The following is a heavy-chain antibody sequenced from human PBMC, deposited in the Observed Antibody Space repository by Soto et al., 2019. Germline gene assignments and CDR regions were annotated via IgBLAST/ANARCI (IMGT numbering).Heavy chain of an antibody. J-gene: IGHJ5*02. V-gene: IGHV3-74*01. Sequence: PWWSLRLSCSASVFTFSSYWMHWFRQAPGKGLVWVSRINSDGSSTSYADSVKGRFTISRDNAKNTLYLQMNSLRAEDTAVYYCVLRNWFDPWGQGTLVTVSS. CDR2: INSDGSST. CDR1: VFTFSSYW. D-gene: IGHD3-16*01. CDR3: VLRNWFDP.